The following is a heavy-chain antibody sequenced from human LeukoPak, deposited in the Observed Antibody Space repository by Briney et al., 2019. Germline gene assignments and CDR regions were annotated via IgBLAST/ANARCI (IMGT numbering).Heavy chain of an antibody. J-gene: IGHJ4*02. V-gene: IGHV4-34*01. Sequence: SETLSLTCAVYGGSFSGYYWSWIRQPPGKGLEWIGEINHSGSTSYNPSLKSRVTISVDKSKNQFSLKLSSVTAADTAVYYCARGVPDILTGYDHWGQGTLVTVSS. CDR2: INHSGST. CDR1: GGSFSGYY. CDR3: ARGVPDILTGYDH. D-gene: IGHD3-9*01.